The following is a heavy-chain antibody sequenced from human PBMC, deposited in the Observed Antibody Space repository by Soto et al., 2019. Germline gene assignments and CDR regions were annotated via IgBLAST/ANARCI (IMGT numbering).Heavy chain of an antibody. D-gene: IGHD6-19*01. CDR3: VSGIGVSATGDGFEL. CDR1: GFTIGGNH. CDR2: FYAGGSA. J-gene: IGHJ3*01. V-gene: IGHV3-66*01. Sequence: EVQLVESGGGSVQPGGSLRLSCTASGFTIGGNHMRWVRQAPGGGLEGVSIFYAGGSAYYADSVKARFIISRDYSKNTIYLQMNSLRAQDTAVYYCVSGIGVSATGDGFELWGQGTMVTVSS.